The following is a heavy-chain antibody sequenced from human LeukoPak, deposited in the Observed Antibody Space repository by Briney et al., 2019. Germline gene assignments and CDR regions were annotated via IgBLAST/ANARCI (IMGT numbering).Heavy chain of an antibody. CDR2: FDPEDGET. D-gene: IGHD3-16*02. J-gene: IGHJ4*02. CDR3: ATEGRSDYVWGSYPKFDY. CDR1: GYTLTELS. V-gene: IGHV1-24*01. Sequence: ASVKASCKVSGYTLTELSMHWVRQAPGKGLEWMGGFDPEDGETIYAQKFQGRVTMAEDTSTDTAYMGLSSLRSEDTAVYYCATEGRSDYVWGSYPKFDYWGQGTLVTVSS.